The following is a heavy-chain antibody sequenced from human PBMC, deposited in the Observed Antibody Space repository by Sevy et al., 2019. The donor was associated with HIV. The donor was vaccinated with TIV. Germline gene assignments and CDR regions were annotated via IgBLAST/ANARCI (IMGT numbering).Heavy chain of an antibody. V-gene: IGHV3-23*01. CDR3: AKDLWQQLVLAASPFDY. CDR1: GFTFSSYA. D-gene: IGHD6-13*01. Sequence: GGSLRLSCAASGFTFSSYAMSWVRQAPGKGLEWVSAISGSGGSTYYADSVKGRFTISRDNSKNTLYLQMNSLRAEDTVVYYCAKDLWQQLVLAASPFDYWGQGTLVTVSS. J-gene: IGHJ4*02. CDR2: ISGSGGST.